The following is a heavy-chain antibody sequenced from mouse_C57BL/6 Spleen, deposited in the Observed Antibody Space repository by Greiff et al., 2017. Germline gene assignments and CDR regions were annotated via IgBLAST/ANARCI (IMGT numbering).Heavy chain of an antibody. CDR2: INPSSGYT. D-gene: IGHD2-13*01. CDR3: ARLGDAHWYFDV. V-gene: IGHV1-4*01. J-gene: IGHJ1*03. CDR1: GYTFTSYT. Sequence: VKLVESGAELARPGASVKMSCKASGYTFTSYTMHWVKQRPGQGLEWIGYINPSSGYTKYNQKFKDKATLTADKSSSTAYMQLSSLTSEDSAVYYCARLGDAHWYFDVWGTGTTVTVSS.